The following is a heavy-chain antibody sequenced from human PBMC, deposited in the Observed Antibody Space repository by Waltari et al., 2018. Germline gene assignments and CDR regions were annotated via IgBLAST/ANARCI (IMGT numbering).Heavy chain of an antibody. CDR1: GFTFSGYG. CDR2: IWDDGNNK. V-gene: IGHV3-33*01. J-gene: IGHJ4*02. D-gene: IGHD3-16*01. CDR3: ARGLLMNPVLIDF. Sequence: QVQLVESGGDVVQPGRSLRLSCAASGFTFSGYGMHWVRQAPGKWLEWVTVIWDDGNNKYYADSVKGRFTISRDNSKSTLYLQMDSLTAEDTAVYYCARGLLMNPVLIDFWGQGTLVTVSS.